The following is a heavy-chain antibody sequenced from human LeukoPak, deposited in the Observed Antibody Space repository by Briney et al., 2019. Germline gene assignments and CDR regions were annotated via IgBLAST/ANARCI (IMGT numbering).Heavy chain of an antibody. D-gene: IGHD1-26*01. CDR1: GFTVNSNY. Sequence: PGGSLRLSCAASGFTVNSNYMSWVRQGPGKGLEWVGRIQRKADGGTTDYAAPVKGRFTISRDDSENTLYLQMNSLKIEDTAVYYCTTESSGGSDNWGQGTLVTVSS. CDR3: TTESSGGSDN. V-gene: IGHV3-15*01. J-gene: IGHJ4*02. CDR2: IQRKADGGTT.